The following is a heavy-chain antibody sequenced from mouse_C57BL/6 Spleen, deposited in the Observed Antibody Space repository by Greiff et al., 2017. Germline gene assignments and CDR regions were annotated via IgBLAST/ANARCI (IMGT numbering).Heavy chain of an antibody. CDR1: GYTFTSYW. CDR3: ARGANDYKDYYARDY. V-gene: IGHV1-72*01. D-gene: IGHD2-4*01. Sequence: QVQLQQPGAELVKPGASVKLSCKASGYTFTSYWMHWVKQRPGRGLEWIGRIDPNSGGTKYNEKFKSKATLTVDKPSSTAYMQLSSLTSEDSAVDYCARGANDYKDYYARDYWGQGTSVTVSA. CDR2: IDPNSGGT. J-gene: IGHJ4*01.